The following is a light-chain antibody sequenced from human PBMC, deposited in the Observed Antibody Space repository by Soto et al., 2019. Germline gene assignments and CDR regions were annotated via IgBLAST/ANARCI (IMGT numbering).Light chain of an antibody. J-gene: IGKJ2*01. CDR2: DVS. Sequence: ESVLTQSQGTLSLSPGERVTLSCRASQTFGRTYLAWYQQKPGQSPRLLIYDVSSRATGIPDRFSGSGSGTDFTLTISRLEPEDFAVYYCQQFGTSPLYTFGQGTKLEIK. CDR1: QTFGRTY. CDR3: QQFGTSPLYT. V-gene: IGKV3-20*01.